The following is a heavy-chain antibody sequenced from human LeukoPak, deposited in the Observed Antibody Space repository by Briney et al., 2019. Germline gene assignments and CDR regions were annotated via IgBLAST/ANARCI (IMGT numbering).Heavy chain of an antibody. D-gene: IGHD2-2*02. CDR1: GFTFSSSW. Sequence: GGSLRLSCAASGFTFSSSWMHWVRQAPGKGLVWVSRIKTDGSTTTYADSVKGRFTVSRDNAKNTLHLQMDGLRAEDTAVYYCAREKGYCSSTSCYNPFDYWGQGTLVTVSS. J-gene: IGHJ4*02. V-gene: IGHV3-74*01. CDR3: AREKGYCSSTSCYNPFDY. CDR2: IKTDGSTT.